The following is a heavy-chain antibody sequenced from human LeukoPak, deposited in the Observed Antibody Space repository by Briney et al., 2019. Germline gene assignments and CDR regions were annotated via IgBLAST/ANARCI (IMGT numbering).Heavy chain of an antibody. Sequence: PGGSLRLSCEASGFTSFDFPLSWVRKAPGKGLEWVSHIRTDGTITYADSVKGRFTISRDDAKTSVYLQMNSLRDEDTAIYYCARDNIWAFAIWGQGTMVTVAS. J-gene: IGHJ3*02. D-gene: IGHD2/OR15-2a*01. CDR2: IRTDGTI. V-gene: IGHV3-69-1*01. CDR1: GFTSFDFP. CDR3: ARDNIWAFAI.